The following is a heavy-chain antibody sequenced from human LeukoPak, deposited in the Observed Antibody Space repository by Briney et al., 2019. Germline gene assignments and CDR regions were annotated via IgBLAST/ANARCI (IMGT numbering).Heavy chain of an antibody. CDR1: GGSVGSFSIYY. J-gene: IGHJ4*02. Sequence: SETLSLTCSVSGGSVGSFSIYYWSWVRQPAGKGLEWIGRIYTGGSTNTSYNPSLKSRVSISVDKSKNHFSLTLRSVTAADTAVYYCAMYNYDTSGFDYWGQGTRVTVSS. CDR2: IYTGGST. CDR3: AMYNYDTSGFDY. V-gene: IGHV4-4*07. D-gene: IGHD3-22*01.